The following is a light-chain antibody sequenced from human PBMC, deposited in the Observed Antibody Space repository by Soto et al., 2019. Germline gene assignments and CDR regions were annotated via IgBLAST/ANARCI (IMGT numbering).Light chain of an antibody. J-gene: IGLJ3*02. Sequence: SYELTQPPSGSVAPGQTATLICGGNNMGSKSVHWYLQKPGQARGLVVRDDTGRASGIPERVSGSNPGNAATLPISRVGAGDEADCYCQLWDSGSDHVVFGGGTNLTVL. CDR2: DDT. V-gene: IGLV3-21*02. CDR3: QLWDSGSDHVV. CDR1: NMGSKS.